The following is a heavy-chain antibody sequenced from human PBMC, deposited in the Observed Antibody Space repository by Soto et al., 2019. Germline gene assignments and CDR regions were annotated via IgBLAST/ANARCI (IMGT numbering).Heavy chain of an antibody. D-gene: IGHD2-15*01. Sequence: GGSLRLSCEASGFTFSSYPMSWVRQAPGKRLEWVSSVSSGGGDTFYADSVKGRFTVSRDNSRNTLYLQMNSLRTEDTAVYYCAKRPDASCIGGGCPNFYFEYWSHGALVTVSS. CDR1: GFTFSSYP. V-gene: IGHV3-23*01. J-gene: IGHJ4*01. CDR2: VSSGGGDT. CDR3: AKRPDASCIGGGCPNFYFEY.